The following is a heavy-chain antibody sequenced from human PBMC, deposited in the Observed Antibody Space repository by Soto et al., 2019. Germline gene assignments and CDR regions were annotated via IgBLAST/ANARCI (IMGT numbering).Heavy chain of an antibody. D-gene: IGHD3-3*01. CDR1: GGSISSYY. CDR2: VFYSGST. V-gene: IGHV4-59*01. J-gene: IGHJ5*02. CDR3: ARGGFWSGTNCFDP. Sequence: QVQLQESGPGLVKPSETLSLTCTVSGGSISSYYWSWIRQPPGKGLEWIGYVFYSGSTNYNPSLKSRVTISVDTSKKQFSLKLSSMTAADTALYYCARGGFWSGTNCFDPWGQGTLVTVSS.